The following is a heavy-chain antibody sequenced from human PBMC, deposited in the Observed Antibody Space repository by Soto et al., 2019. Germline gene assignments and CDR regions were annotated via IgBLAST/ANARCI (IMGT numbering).Heavy chain of an antibody. CDR2: IYYSGST. Sequence: KLPETLSLTCAVSGGSISSSSYYWGWIRQPPGKGLEWIGSIYYSGSTYYNPSLKSRVTISVDTSNNQLSLQLNSVTPDDTAVYYCARLIGNSWLDSWGQGTLVTVSS. J-gene: IGHJ5*01. CDR3: ARLIGNSWLDS. D-gene: IGHD1-26*01. CDR1: GGSISSSSYY. V-gene: IGHV4-39*01.